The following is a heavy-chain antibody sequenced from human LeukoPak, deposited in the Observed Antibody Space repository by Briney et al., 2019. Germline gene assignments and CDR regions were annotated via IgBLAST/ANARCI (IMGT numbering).Heavy chain of an antibody. Sequence: SETLSLTCTVSGGSISSSSYYWGWIRQPPGKGLEWIGGIYYSGSTYYNPSLKSRVTISVDTSKNQFSLKLSSVTAADTAVYYCARRKIRSTSSMALFVNWGQGTLVTASS. J-gene: IGHJ4*02. CDR3: ARRKIRSTSSMALFVN. V-gene: IGHV4-39*01. CDR1: GGSISSSSYY. CDR2: IYYSGST. D-gene: IGHD2-2*01.